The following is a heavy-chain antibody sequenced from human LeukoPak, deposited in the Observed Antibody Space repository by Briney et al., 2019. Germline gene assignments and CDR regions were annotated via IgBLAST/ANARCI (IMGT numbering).Heavy chain of an antibody. Sequence: SETLSLTCAVSGYSISSGYYWGWIRQPPVKGLEWFGSIYHSVSTYYSPSLKSRVTISVDTSKNQFSLKLSSVTAADTAVYHCVRQQGGIVGATAAFDIWGQGTMVTVS. CDR2: IYHSVST. D-gene: IGHD1-26*01. V-gene: IGHV4-38-2*01. J-gene: IGHJ3*02. CDR1: GYSISSGYY. CDR3: VRQQGGIVGATAAFDI.